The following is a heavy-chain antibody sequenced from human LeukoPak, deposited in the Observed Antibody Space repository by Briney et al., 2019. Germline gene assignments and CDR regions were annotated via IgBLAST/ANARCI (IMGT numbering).Heavy chain of an antibody. CDR2: IYTSGST. J-gene: IGHJ3*02. CDR3: ATTRFLGAFDI. CDR1: GGSISSYY. D-gene: IGHD7-27*01. Sequence: SETLSLTCTVSGGSISSYYWSWIRQPAGKGLEWIGRIYTSGSTNYNPSLKSRVTISVDTSKNQFSLKLSSVTAADTAVYYCATTRFLGAFDIWGQGTMVTVSS. V-gene: IGHV4-4*07.